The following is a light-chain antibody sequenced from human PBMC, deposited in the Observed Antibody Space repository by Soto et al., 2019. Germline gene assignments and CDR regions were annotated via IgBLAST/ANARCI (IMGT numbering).Light chain of an antibody. J-gene: IGLJ1*01. V-gene: IGLV2-14*01. CDR1: SSDVGGYNY. Sequence: LTHPASVSGSPGQSITIACTGTSSDVGGYNYVSWYQQHPGKAPKLMIYEVSNRPSGVSNRFSGSKSGNTASLTISGLQAEDEADYYCSSYTSSSTPYVFGTGTKVTVL. CDR3: SSYTSSSTPYV. CDR2: EVS.